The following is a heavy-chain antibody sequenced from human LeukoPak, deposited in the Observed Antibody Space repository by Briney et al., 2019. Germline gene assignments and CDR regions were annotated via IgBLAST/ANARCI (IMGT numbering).Heavy chain of an antibody. V-gene: IGHV3-23*01. J-gene: IGHJ4*02. CDR1: GFTFRSYG. CDR3: AKATGYLL. Sequence: PGGSLRLSCAASGFTFRSYGMSWVRQAPGKGLEWVSGINSRGGNTYYADSVKGRFTISRDNSKNTLYLQMNSLRAEDTAVYYCAKATGYLLWGQGTLVTVSS. D-gene: IGHD1-14*01. CDR2: INSRGGNT.